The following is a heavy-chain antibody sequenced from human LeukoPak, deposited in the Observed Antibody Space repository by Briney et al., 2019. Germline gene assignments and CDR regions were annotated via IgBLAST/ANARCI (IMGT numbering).Heavy chain of an antibody. CDR1: GGTFSSYA. V-gene: IGHV1-69*04. CDR2: IIPILGIA. Sequence: SVKVSCKASGGTFSSYAISWVRQAPGQGLEWMGRIIPILGIANYAQKFQGRVTITADKSTSTAYMELGSLRSEDTAVYYCARDKYYYGSGSYYYYYYGMDVWGQGTTVTVSS. D-gene: IGHD3-10*01. CDR3: ARDKYYYGSGSYYYYYYGMDV. J-gene: IGHJ6*02.